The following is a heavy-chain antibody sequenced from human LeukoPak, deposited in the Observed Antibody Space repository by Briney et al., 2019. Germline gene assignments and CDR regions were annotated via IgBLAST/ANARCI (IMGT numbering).Heavy chain of an antibody. D-gene: IGHD4-17*01. CDR2: IKSQIDGGTT. J-gene: IGHJ3*02. V-gene: IGHV3-15*01. CDR1: GFTFNNAW. CDR3: TTSTMTHDAFDI. Sequence: GGSLRLSCAASGFTFNNAWMTWVRQDPGKGLEWVGRIKSQIDGGTTDYAAPVKGRFTISRDDSRNTLFLQMNSLKSEDTAVYYCTTSTMTHDAFDIWSQGTMVTVSS.